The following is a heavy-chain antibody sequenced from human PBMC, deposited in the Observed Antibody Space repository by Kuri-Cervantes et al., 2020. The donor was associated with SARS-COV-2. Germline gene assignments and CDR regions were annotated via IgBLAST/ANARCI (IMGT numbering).Heavy chain of an antibody. V-gene: IGHV4-34*01. CDR2: INHSGST. J-gene: IGHJ5*02. CDR3: ARGTGAQDIVVVPAAIYWFDP. D-gene: IGHD2-2*01. Sequence: GSLRLSCAVYGGSFSGYYWSWIRQPPGKGLEWIGEINHSGSTNYNPSLKSRVTISVDTSKNQFSLKLSSVTAADTAVYYCARGTGAQDIVVVPAAIYWFDPWGQGTLVTVSS. CDR1: GGSFSGYY.